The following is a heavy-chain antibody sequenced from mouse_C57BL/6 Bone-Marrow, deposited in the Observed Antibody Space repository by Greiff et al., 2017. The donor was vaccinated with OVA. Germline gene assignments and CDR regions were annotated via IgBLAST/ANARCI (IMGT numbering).Heavy chain of an antibody. Sequence: QVQLQQPGAELVKPGASVKMSCKASGYTFTSYWITWVKQRPGQGLEWIGDIYPGSSSTNYNEKFKSKATLTVDTSSSTAYMQLSSLTSEDSAVYYCARWGWLLPWFAYWGQGTLVTVSA. V-gene: IGHV1-55*01. CDR2: IYPGSSST. D-gene: IGHD2-3*01. J-gene: IGHJ3*01. CDR3: ARWGWLLPWFAY. CDR1: GYTFTSYW.